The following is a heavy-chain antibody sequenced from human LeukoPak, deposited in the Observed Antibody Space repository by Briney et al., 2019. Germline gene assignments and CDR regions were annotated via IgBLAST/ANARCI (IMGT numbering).Heavy chain of an antibody. Sequence: LXWIGEINHSGSTNYNPSLKSRVTISVDTSKNQFYLKLSSVAAADTAVYYCARGPRGYYYYYYMDVWGKGTTVTVSS. J-gene: IGHJ6*03. CDR2: INHSGST. CDR3: ARGPRGYYYYYYMDV. V-gene: IGHV4-34*01.